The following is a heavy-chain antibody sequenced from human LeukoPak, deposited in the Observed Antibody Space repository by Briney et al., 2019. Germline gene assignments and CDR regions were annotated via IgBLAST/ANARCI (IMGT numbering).Heavy chain of an antibody. J-gene: IGHJ4*02. CDR1: GYIFTSYY. CDR3: ARGAGSITSPDY. CDR2: INPSDGST. Sequence: ASVKVSCKASGYIFTSYYMHWVRQAPGQGLEWMGIINPSDGSTSYAQKFQGRVTMTRDTSTSTVYMELSSLRSEDTAVYYCARGAGSITSPDYFGQGTLVTVSS. V-gene: IGHV1-46*01. D-gene: IGHD2-15*01.